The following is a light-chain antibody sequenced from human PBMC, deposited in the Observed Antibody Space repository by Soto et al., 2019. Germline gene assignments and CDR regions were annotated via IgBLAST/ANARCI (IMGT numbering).Light chain of an antibody. CDR2: KVS. Sequence: DVVMTQSPLSLPVTLGQPASMSCRSNQSLVHSDGIAYFSWLQQRPGRSPRRLIYKVSNRDSGVPARFSGSGSGTDFALKISRVEAEDVGVYYCMQGTHWPITFGQGTRLE. J-gene: IGKJ5*01. V-gene: IGKV2-30*02. CDR3: MQGTHWPIT. CDR1: QSLVHSDGIAY.